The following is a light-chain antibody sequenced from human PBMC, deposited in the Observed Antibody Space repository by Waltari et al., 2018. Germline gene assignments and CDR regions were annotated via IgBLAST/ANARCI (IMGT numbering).Light chain of an antibody. V-gene: IGLV3-10*01. CDR1: GLPKHY. CDR2: DDN. CDR3: YSKDTDGGSQGK. J-gene: IGLJ2*01. Sequence: YDLTQPPSVSVSPGQTAAITCSGDGLPKHYTFWYQQKSSQAPVLVMYDDNKRPSGIPGRFSGSSAGTVATLTITGAQVDDEADYYCYSKDTDGGSQGKIGGGTKLTVL.